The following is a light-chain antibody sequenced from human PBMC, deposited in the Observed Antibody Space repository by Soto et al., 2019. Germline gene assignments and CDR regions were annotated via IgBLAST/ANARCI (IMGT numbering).Light chain of an antibody. CDR2: EVS. CDR3: SSYTSSRTLT. V-gene: IGLV2-14*01. Sequence: QYALTQPASVSGSPGQSITISCTGTSSDVGGYNYVSWYQQHPGKAPKLMIYEVSNRPTGNSNRFAGSKSGNTASLTISGLQAEDEADYYCSSYTSSRTLTFGGGTKLTVL. CDR1: SSDVGGYNY. J-gene: IGLJ2*01.